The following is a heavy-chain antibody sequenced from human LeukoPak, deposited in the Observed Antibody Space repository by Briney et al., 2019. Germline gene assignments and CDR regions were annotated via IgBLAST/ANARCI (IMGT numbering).Heavy chain of an antibody. CDR1: GFTLSSYS. V-gene: IGHV3-21*01. CDR3: AELGITMIGGV. CDR2: ISSSSSYI. J-gene: IGHJ6*04. D-gene: IGHD3-10*02. Sequence: GGSLRLSCAASGFTLSSYSMNWVRQAPGKGLEWASSISSSSSYIYYADSVKGRFTISRDNAKNSLYLQMNSLRAEDTAVYYCAELGITMIGGVWGKGTTVTISS.